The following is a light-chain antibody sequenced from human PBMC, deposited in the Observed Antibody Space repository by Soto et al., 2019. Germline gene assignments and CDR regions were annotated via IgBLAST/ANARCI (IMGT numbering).Light chain of an antibody. CDR1: QSVRSN. Sequence: DIVMTQSPATLSVSPGERATLSCRASQSVRSNLAWYQQEPGQAPRLLIYGASTRATGIPARFSGSGSGTEFTLTISSLQSEDFAVYYCQQYNNWPPVTFGPGTKVDIK. J-gene: IGKJ3*01. CDR2: GAS. V-gene: IGKV3-15*01. CDR3: QQYNNWPPVT.